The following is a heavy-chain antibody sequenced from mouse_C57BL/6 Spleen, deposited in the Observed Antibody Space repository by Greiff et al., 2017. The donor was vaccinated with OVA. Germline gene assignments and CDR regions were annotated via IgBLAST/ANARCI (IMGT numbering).Heavy chain of an antibody. Sequence: EVMLVESEGGLVQPGSSMKLSCTASGFTFSDYYMAWVRQVPEKGLEWVANINYDGSSTYYLDSLKSRFIISRDNAKNILYLQMSSLKSEDTATYYCARGGKDWYFDVWGTGTTVTVSS. CDR1: GFTFSDYY. V-gene: IGHV5-16*01. CDR3: ARGGKDWYFDV. CDR2: INYDGSST. J-gene: IGHJ1*03.